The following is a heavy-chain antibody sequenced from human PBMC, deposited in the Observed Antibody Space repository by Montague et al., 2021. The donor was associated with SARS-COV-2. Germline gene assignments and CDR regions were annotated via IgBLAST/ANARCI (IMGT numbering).Heavy chain of an antibody. V-gene: IGHV4-34*01. CDR1: GGSFSGYY. J-gene: IGHJ4*02. Sequence: SETRSLTCAVYGGSFSGYYWNWIRQPPGKGLEWIGEINHSGSTNYNPSLKSRVTMSVGTSKNQFSLKLSSVTAADTAVYYCARGARQGYGFRLGSFDSWGQGTLVTVSS. CDR3: ARGARQGYGFRLGSFDS. D-gene: IGHD3-10*01. CDR2: INHSGST.